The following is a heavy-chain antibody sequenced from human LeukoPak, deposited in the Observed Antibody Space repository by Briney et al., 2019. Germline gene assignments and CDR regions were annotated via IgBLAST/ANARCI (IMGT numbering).Heavy chain of an antibody. CDR3: AKALYGQRIYYFDY. Sequence: GGSLRLSCATSGFTFDDYAMHWVRQAPGKGLEWVSGISWNSGSIGYADSVKGRFTISRDNAKNSLYLQMNSPRAEDTALYYCAKALYGQRIYYFDYWGQGTLVTVSS. D-gene: IGHD4-17*01. J-gene: IGHJ4*02. CDR2: ISWNSGSI. V-gene: IGHV3-9*01. CDR1: GFTFDDYA.